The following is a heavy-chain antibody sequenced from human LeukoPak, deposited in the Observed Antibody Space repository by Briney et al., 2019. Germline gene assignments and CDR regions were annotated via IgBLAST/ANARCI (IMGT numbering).Heavy chain of an antibody. V-gene: IGHV1-69*04. CDR3: AKDPSDYINWFDP. CDR1: GGTFSSYA. D-gene: IGHD4-11*01. J-gene: IGHJ5*02. CDR2: IIPILGIA. Sequence: SVKVSCKASGGTFSSYAISWVRQAPGQGLEWMGRIIPILGIANYAQKFQGRVTITADKSTSTAYMELSSLRSEDTAVYYCAKDPSDYINWFDPWGQGTLVTVSS.